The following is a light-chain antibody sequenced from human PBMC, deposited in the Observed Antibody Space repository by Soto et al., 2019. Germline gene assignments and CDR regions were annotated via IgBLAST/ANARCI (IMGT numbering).Light chain of an antibody. V-gene: IGLV3-1*01. CDR2: QDN. J-gene: IGLJ3*02. Sequence: SYELIQPPSVSVSPGQTASIPCSGDKLGDNYACWYQQKPGQSPMLVIYQDNKRPSGIPERFSGSHSGNTATLTISGAQARDEADFYCQARDRSGVFGGGTQRAAL. CDR1: KLGDNY. CDR3: QARDRSGV.